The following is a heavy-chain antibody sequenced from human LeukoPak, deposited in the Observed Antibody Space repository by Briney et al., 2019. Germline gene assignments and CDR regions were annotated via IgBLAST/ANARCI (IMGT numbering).Heavy chain of an antibody. D-gene: IGHD3-3*01. Sequence: GGSLRLSCAASGFTFSSNYMSWVRQAPGKRLEWVSVIYSGGSTYYADSVKGRFTISRDNSKNTLYLQMNSLRAEDTAVYYCARAQKDDFWSGYYKYYFDYWGQGTLVTVSS. V-gene: IGHV3-53*01. CDR3: ARAQKDDFWSGYYKYYFDY. CDR2: IYSGGST. CDR1: GFTFSSNY. J-gene: IGHJ4*02.